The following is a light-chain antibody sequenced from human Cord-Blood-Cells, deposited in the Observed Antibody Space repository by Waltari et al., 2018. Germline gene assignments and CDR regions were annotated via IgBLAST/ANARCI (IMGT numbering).Light chain of an antibody. V-gene: IGKV1-13*02. CDR1: QGISSA. CDR3: QQFNSYPIT. CDR2: DAS. Sequence: AIQLTQSPSSLSASVGDRVTITCRASQGISSALAWYQQKPGKAPKLLIYDASSLESGVPSRFSGSGAGTDFTLTISSLQPEDFATYYCQQFNSYPITFGQGTRLEIK. J-gene: IGKJ5*01.